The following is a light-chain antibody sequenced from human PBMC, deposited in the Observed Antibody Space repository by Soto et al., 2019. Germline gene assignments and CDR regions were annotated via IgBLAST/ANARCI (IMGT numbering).Light chain of an antibody. CDR3: QQSYSTPFP. Sequence: DIQMTQSPSSLSASVGDRVTITCRATQSISSYLNWYQQKPGKAPNLLIYGASSLQSGVPSRFRGSGSGTDFPLTITSLKPEVFATYYCQQSYSTPFPFGPGTKVAIK. V-gene: IGKV1-39*01. J-gene: IGKJ3*01. CDR1: QSISSY. CDR2: GAS.